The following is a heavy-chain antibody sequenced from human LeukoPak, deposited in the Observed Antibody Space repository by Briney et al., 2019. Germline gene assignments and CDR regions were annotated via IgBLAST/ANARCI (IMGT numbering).Heavy chain of an antibody. V-gene: IGHV3-7*03. CDR3: ARDQYDTWSRRGNFDS. CDR2: IKLDGSEK. CDR1: GFTFGKYW. J-gene: IGHJ4*02. Sequence: GGSLRLSCVASGFTFGKYWMSWVRQAPGKGLEWEANIKLDGSEKNYVDSVKGRFTISRDNTKNSLYLQMNSLRAEDTAVFYCARDQYDTWSRRGNFDSWGQGTLVIVSS. D-gene: IGHD3-3*01.